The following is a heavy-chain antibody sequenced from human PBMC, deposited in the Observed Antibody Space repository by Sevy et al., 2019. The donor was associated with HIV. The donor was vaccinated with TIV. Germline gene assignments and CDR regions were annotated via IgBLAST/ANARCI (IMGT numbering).Heavy chain of an antibody. CDR1: GYTFTVYS. CDR3: ARGIAVPAQGHFEY. J-gene: IGHJ4*02. V-gene: IGHV1-2*06. CDR2: INPNSGAT. D-gene: IGHD2-2*01. Sequence: ASVKVSCKDSGYTFTVYSLHWVRQAPGQGLEWMGRINPNSGATNYAQKFQCRVTMTRDTSISTAYMELSRLTSDDTAVYYCARGIAVPAQGHFEYWGQGTLVTVSS.